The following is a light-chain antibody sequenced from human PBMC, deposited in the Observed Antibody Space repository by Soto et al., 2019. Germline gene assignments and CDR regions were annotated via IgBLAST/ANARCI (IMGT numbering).Light chain of an antibody. CDR2: GAS. CDR3: QQYNSYSWT. V-gene: IGKV3-20*01. CDR1: QTVISSY. Sequence: EIVLTQSPGTLSLAPGERATLSCRASQTVISSYLAWYQQKPGQAPRLLIYGASSRATGIPDRFSGSGSGTDFTLTISSLQPDDFATYYCQQYNSYSWTFGQGTKVDIK. J-gene: IGKJ1*01.